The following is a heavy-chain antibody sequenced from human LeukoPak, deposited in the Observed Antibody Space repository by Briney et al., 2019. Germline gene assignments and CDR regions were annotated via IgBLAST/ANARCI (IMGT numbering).Heavy chain of an antibody. D-gene: IGHD3-3*01. CDR2: IYNIGST. V-gene: IGHV4-4*07. Sequence: SETLSLTCNVSGGSISSYHWSWIRQPAGKGLEWVGRIYNIGSTNYNPSLKSRVFISVDKSKNLLSLKLISVTAADTAVYFCARDLERPPYYYYYMDVWGRGTTVTVSS. J-gene: IGHJ6*03. CDR1: GGSISSYH. CDR3: ARDLERPPYYYYYMDV.